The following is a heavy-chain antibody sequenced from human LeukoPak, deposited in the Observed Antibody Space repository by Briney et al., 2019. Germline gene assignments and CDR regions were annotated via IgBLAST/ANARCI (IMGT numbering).Heavy chain of an antibody. D-gene: IGHD6-19*01. CDR3: ARARIAVAAAFDY. V-gene: IGHV3-48*03. CDR2: ISSSGSTI. J-gene: IGHJ4*02. CDR1: GFTFSSYE. Sequence: GGSLRLSCAASGFTFSSYEMNWVRQAPGKGLEWVSYISSSGSTIYYADSVKGRFTISRDNAKNSLYLQMNSLRAADTAVYYCARARIAVAAAFDYWGQGTLVTVSS.